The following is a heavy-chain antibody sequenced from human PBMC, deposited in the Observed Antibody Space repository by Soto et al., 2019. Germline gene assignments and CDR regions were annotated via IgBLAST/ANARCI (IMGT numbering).Heavy chain of an antibody. CDR1: GFTFSSYA. CDR3: AKDRGITMIVVAVLLDY. D-gene: IGHD3-22*01. Sequence: EVQLLESGGGLVQPGGSLRLSCAASGFTFSSYAMSWVRQAPGKGLEWVSAITGSGGSTYYADSVKGRFTISRDNSKNTLYLHMNSLRAEDTAVYYCAKDRGITMIVVAVLLDYWGQGTLVTVSS. V-gene: IGHV3-23*01. CDR2: ITGSGGST. J-gene: IGHJ4*02.